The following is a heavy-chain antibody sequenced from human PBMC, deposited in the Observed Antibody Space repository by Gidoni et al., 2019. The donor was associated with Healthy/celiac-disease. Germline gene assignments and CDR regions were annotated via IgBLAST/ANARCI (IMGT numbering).Heavy chain of an antibody. CDR2: ISSSGSTI. Sequence: EVQLVESGGGLVQPGGSLRLSCAASGFTFSSHEMNWVRQAPGKGLEWVSYISSSGSTIYYADSVKGRFTISRDNAKNSLYLQMNSLRAEDTAVYYCARAEPYYYYGMDVWGQGTTVTVSS. J-gene: IGHJ6*02. CDR1: GFTFSSHE. CDR3: ARAEPYYYYGMDV. D-gene: IGHD1-1*01. V-gene: IGHV3-48*03.